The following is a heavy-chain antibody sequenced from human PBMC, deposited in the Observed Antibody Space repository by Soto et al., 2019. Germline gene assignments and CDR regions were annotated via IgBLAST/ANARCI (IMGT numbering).Heavy chain of an antibody. CDR3: ASMGYHYGSGTYPLDY. J-gene: IGHJ4*02. CDR1: GGSISSYY. Sequence: PSETLSLTCTVSGGSISSYYWTWIRQPPGKGLEWIGFMYNSGSTHYNPSLKSRVTISLDTSKNQFSLNLRSVTAADTAVYYCASMGYHYGSGTYPLDYWGQGPLVNVSS. D-gene: IGHD3-10*01. V-gene: IGHV4-59*08. CDR2: MYNSGST.